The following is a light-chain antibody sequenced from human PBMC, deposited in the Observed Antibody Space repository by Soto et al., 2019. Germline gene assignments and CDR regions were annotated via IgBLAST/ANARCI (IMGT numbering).Light chain of an antibody. CDR3: QQLSRYPLT. Sequence: IRMTQSPSSLSASTGDRVTITCRASQGISSYLAWYQQKPGKAPDLLIYSASTLQSGVPSRFSGSGSETEFSLTIRALQPEDFATYYCQQLSRYPLTFGGGTKV. CDR1: QGISSY. CDR2: SAS. V-gene: IGKV1-8*01. J-gene: IGKJ4*01.